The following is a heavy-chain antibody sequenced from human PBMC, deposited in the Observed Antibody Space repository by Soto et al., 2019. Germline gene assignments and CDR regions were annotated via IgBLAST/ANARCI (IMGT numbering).Heavy chain of an antibody. J-gene: IGHJ6*02. CDR3: AGGRIVVVGSRAYYGMDV. Sequence: QVHLLLQSGAEVKKTGSSVKVSCKASGGTPSNSAISWVRQAPGQGLEWMGGIIPVFGLVKYAQNFQGRVTITADESTNTAYVELSSLRPEDTAVYYCAGGRIVVVGSRAYYGMDVWGQGTTVTVSS. CDR1: GGTPSNSA. CDR2: IIPVFGLV. D-gene: IGHD3-22*01. V-gene: IGHV1-69*01.